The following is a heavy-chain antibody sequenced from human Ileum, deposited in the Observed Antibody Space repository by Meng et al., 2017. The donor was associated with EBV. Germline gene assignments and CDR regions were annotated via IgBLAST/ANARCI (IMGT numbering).Heavy chain of an antibody. D-gene: IGHD5-18*01. Sequence: QVQLEQGGAGLWKPWGSLSLTCDVSGGSFNAYSWTWIRQSPGGGLEWIGEIFHSGHTNYNPSLESRVSMSVATSKKQFSLLLSSVTAADSGLYFCARGREYTGQLDLWGLGTVVTVSS. CDR2: IFHSGHT. V-gene: IGHV4-34*02. CDR1: GGSFNAYS. J-gene: IGHJ5*02. CDR3: ARGREYTGQLDL.